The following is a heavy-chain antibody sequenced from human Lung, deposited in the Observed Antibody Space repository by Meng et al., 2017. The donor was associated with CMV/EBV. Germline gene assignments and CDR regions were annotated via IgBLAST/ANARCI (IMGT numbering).Heavy chain of an antibody. Sequence: QGQLRESGPALVKPSETLSLTCAVSGDSIANHNWWAWVRQPPGKGLEWIGEIPHRGSSAYNPSLKSRVSMSIDKSKNQFSLKLTSVTAADTAVYHCLRRSGGSVWGQGTLVTVSS. D-gene: IGHD3-10*01. CDR2: IPHRGSS. J-gene: IGHJ1*01. V-gene: IGHV4-4*02. CDR1: GDSIANHNW. CDR3: LRRSGGSV.